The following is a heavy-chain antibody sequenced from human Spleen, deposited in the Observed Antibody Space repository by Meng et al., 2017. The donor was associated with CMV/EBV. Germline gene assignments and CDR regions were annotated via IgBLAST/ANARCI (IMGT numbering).Heavy chain of an antibody. D-gene: IGHD6-25*01. CDR1: GGSNNSGNYS. V-gene: IGHV4-30-4*08. J-gene: IGHJ4*02. Sequence: VQRPAPVPGAVPPSHALDPTGSVHGGSNNSGNYSWSWIRQPPGKGLEWIGYISYNGNSYYNSSLKSRVTISADTSKNQFSLNLGSVTAADTAVYYCARDRGSSGGCDFWGQGTLVT. CDR3: ARDRGSSGGCDF. CDR2: ISYNGNS.